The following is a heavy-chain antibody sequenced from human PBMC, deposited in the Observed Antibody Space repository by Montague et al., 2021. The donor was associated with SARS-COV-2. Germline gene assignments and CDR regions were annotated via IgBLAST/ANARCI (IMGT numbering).Heavy chain of an antibody. J-gene: IGHJ5*02. CDR3: AGELSCSGGSCGWFAP. D-gene: IGHD2-15*01. CDR1: GGSISSYY. CDR2: VYYTGST. Sequence: SETLSLTCTVSGGSISSYYWSWIRQPPGKGLEWIGNVYYTGSTNYNPSLKSRVTIALDTSKNQFSLKLSSVTAADTAMYYCAGELSCSGGSCGWFAPWGQGTLVTVSS. V-gene: IGHV4-59*01.